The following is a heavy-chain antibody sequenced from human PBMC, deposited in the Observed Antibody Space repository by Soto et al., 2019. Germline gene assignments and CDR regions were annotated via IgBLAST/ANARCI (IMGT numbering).Heavy chain of an antibody. D-gene: IGHD2-2*01. CDR1: GFTFSDYY. CDR2: ISSSSSYT. V-gene: IGHV3-11*06. Sequence: QVQLVESGGGLVKPGGSLRLSCAASGFTFSDYYMNWIRQAPGKGLEWVSYISSSSSYTNYADSVKGRFTISRDNAKKSLYLQMNSLRAEDTAVYYCASCRSTSCYAGPFDYWGQGTLVTVSS. J-gene: IGHJ4*02. CDR3: ASCRSTSCYAGPFDY.